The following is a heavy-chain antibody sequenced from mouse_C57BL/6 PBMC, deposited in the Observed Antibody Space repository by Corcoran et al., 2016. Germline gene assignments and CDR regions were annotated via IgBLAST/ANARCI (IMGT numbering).Heavy chain of an antibody. CDR3: MGRGQDWYFDV. D-gene: IGHD4-1*01. CDR1: GYAFSSYW. CDR2: IYPGDGDT. V-gene: IGHV1-80*01. J-gene: IGHJ1*03. Sequence: QVQLQQSGAELVKPGASVKISCKASGYAFSSYWMNWVKQRPGKGLEWIGQIYPGDGDTNYNGKFKGKATLTADKSSGTAYMQLSSLTSEDSAVYFCMGRGQDWYFDVWGTGTTVTVSS.